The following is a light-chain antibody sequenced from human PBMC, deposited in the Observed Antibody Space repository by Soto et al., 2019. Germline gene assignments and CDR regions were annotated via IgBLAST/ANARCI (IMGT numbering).Light chain of an antibody. CDR1: QSVSSY. J-gene: IGKJ2*02. V-gene: IGKV3-11*01. Sequence: EIVLTQSPATLSLSPGERATLSCRASQSVSSYLAWYQQKPGQAPRLLIYDASNRATGIPARFSGSASGTDFTLTISSLEPEDCAVYYCQQRSNGPSTFGQGTKLEIK. CDR3: QQRSNGPST. CDR2: DAS.